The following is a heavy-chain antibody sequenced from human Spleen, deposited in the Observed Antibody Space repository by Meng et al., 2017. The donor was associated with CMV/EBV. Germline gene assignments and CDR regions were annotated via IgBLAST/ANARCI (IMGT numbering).Heavy chain of an antibody. CDR1: GGSFSGYY. CDR3: VRWVWWSGWSLDY. Sequence: QVQLQQWGAGLLKPSETLSLTCAVYGGSFSGYYWSWIRQPPGKGLEWIGEINHSGSTNYNPSLKSRVTISVDTSKNQFSLKLSSVTAADTAVYYCVRWVWWSGWSLDYWGQGTLVTVSS. J-gene: IGHJ4*02. D-gene: IGHD6-19*01. CDR2: INHSGST. V-gene: IGHV4-34*01.